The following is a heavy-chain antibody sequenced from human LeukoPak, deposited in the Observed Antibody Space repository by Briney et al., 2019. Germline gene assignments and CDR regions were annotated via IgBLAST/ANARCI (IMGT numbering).Heavy chain of an antibody. CDR3: AVAYYYGSGDAFDI. J-gene: IGHJ3*02. CDR2: IWYDESNK. D-gene: IGHD3-10*01. CDR1: GFAFSNYD. V-gene: IGHV3-33*03. Sequence: GRSLRVSCAASGFAFSNYDMHWVRQAPGKGLEWVALIWYDESNKYYADSVKGRFTISRDNAKNSLYLQMNSLRAEDTAVYYCAVAYYYGSGDAFDIWGQGTKVTVSS.